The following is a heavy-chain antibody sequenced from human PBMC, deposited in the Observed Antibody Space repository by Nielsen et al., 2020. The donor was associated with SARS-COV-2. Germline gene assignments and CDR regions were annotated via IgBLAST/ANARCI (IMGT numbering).Heavy chain of an antibody. Sequence: WIRQPPGKGLEWIGSIYYSGSTYYNPSLKSRATISVDTSKNQFSLKLSSVTAADTAVYYCARRVFGAARPFDYWGQGTLVTVSS. D-gene: IGHD6-6*01. V-gene: IGHV4-39*01. CDR3: ARRVFGAARPFDY. CDR2: IYYSGST. J-gene: IGHJ4*02.